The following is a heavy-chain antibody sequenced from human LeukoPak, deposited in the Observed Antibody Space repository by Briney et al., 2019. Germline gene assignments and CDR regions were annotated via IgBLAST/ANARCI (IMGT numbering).Heavy chain of an antibody. J-gene: IGHJ3*02. CDR1: GGSINSGGYY. V-gene: IGHV4-31*03. D-gene: IGHD2-15*01. CDR3: ARDGGYCSGGNCFDAFDI. CDR2: IYYSGST. Sequence: SETLSLTCTVSGGSINSGGYYWSWIRQHPGKGLEWIGYIYYSGSTYYNPSLKSRVTISIDTSKNQFSLKLSSVTAADTAVYHCARDGGYCSGGNCFDAFDIWGQGTMVTVSS.